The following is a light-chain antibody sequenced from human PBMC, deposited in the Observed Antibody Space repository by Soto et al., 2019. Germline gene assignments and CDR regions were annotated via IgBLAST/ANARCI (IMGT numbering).Light chain of an antibody. V-gene: IGLV2-11*01. J-gene: IGLJ1*01. Sequence: QSALTQPRSVSGSPGQSVTISCTGTSSVVGGYNYVSWYQQNPGKAPKLMISEGHRRPSGVPDRFSGSTSVNSASLTISGLQADDEADYYCCLYIGATTYVFGTGTKVTVL. CDR2: EGH. CDR3: CLYIGATTYV. CDR1: SSVVGGYNY.